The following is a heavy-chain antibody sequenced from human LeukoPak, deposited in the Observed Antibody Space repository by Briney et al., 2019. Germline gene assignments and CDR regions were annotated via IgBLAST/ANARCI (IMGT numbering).Heavy chain of an antibody. Sequence: ASVKVSCKASGYTFSDYYIHGVRQAPGQGLEWMGRITTNSGGTNYAQKSQGRVTMSRDTSISTAYMELSRLSSDDTAVYYCAREIDTSGHYYSGIGDYWGQGTLVTVSS. J-gene: IGHJ4*02. CDR3: AREIDTSGHYYSGIGDY. CDR2: ITTNSGGT. CDR1: GYTFSDYY. D-gene: IGHD3-22*01. V-gene: IGHV1-2*06.